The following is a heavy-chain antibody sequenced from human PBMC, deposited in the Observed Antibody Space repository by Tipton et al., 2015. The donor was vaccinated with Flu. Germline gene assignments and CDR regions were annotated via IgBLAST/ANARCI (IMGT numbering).Heavy chain of an antibody. CDR1: GFTFSTSW. D-gene: IGHD2-15*01. Sequence: SLRLSCAASGFTFSTSWMHWVRQAPGKGLEWVANIKQDGSEIYYVDSVKGRFTISRDNAKNSLYLQMNSLRAEDTAVYYCARAVGGGEAYWGQGTLVTVSS. CDR3: ARAVGGGEAY. CDR2: IKQDGSEI. V-gene: IGHV3-7*03. J-gene: IGHJ4*02.